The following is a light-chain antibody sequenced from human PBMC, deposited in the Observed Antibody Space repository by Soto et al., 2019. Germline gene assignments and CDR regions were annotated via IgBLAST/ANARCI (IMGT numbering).Light chain of an antibody. CDR2: DVS. V-gene: IGLV2-14*03. CDR1: SSEVGGYNY. CDR3: SSYTTSNTRQIV. Sequence: QSVLTQPASVSGSPGQSINISCTGTSSEVGGYNYVSWYQHHPGKAPKLIIYDVSNRPSGVSNPFSGSKSGNTASLTISGLQPEDEADYYCSSYTTSNTRQIVFGTGTKLTVL. J-gene: IGLJ1*01.